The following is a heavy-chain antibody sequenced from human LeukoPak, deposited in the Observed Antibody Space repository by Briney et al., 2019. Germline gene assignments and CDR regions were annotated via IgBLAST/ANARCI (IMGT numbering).Heavy chain of an antibody. V-gene: IGHV1-2*02. CDR1: GYTFTGYY. CDR2: INPNSGGT. CDR3: APLGYCSGGSRHLDY. Sequence: ASVKVSCKASGYTFTGYYMHWVRQAPGQGLEWMGWINPNSGGTNYAQKFQGRVTMTRDTSISTAYMELSRLRSDDTAVYYCAPLGYCSGGSRHLDYWGQGTLVTVSS. J-gene: IGHJ4*02. D-gene: IGHD2-15*01.